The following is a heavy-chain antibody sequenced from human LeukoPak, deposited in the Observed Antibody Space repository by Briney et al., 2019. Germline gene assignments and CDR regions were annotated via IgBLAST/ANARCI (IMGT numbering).Heavy chain of an antibody. J-gene: IGHJ6*03. CDR1: GYILTNYG. D-gene: IGHD2-15*01. CDR3: ARILGYCSGGSCFSLYYYYYYMDV. CDR2: ISAYNGNT. V-gene: IGHV1-18*01. Sequence: ASVKVSCKASGYILTNYGITWVRQAPGQGLEWMGWISAYNGNTNYAQKLQGRLTMTTDTSTSTAYMELRSLRSDDTAVYYCARILGYCSGGSCFSLYYYYYYMDVWGKGTTVTVSS.